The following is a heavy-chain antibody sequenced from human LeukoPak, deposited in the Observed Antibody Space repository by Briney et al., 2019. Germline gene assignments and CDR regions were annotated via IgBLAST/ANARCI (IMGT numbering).Heavy chain of an antibody. CDR1: GFTFGSYS. Sequence: PGGSLRLSCAASGFTFGSYSMNWVRQAPGKGLEWVSYISSSSSTIYYANSVKGRFTISRDNAKNSLYLQMNSLRAEDTAVYYCARGPREIDYWGQGTLVTVSS. CDR2: ISSSSSTI. V-gene: IGHV3-48*01. D-gene: IGHD5-24*01. CDR3: ARGPREIDY. J-gene: IGHJ4*02.